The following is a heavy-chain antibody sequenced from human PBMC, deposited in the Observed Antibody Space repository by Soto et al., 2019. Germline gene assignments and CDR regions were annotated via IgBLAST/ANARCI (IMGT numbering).Heavy chain of an antibody. CDR3: ARAVYSGYDLGYYYYMDV. Sequence: GGSLRLSCAASGFTFSSYSMNWVRQAPGKGLEWVSYISSSSSTIYYADSVKGRFTISRDNAKNSLYLQMNSLRAEDTAVYYCARAVYSGYDLGYYYYMDVWGKGTTVTVSS. CDR1: GFTFSSYS. D-gene: IGHD5-12*01. J-gene: IGHJ6*03. V-gene: IGHV3-48*01. CDR2: ISSSSSTI.